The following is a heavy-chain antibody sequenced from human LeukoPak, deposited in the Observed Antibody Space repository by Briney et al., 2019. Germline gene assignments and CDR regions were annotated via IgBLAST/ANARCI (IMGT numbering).Heavy chain of an antibody. CDR3: ARVQQQWLGAYPDY. Sequence: SETLSLTCTVSGGSISSYYWSWIRQPPGKRLEWIGYIYYSGSTNYNPSLKSRVTISVDTSKNQFSLKLSSVTAADTAVYYCARVQQQWLGAYPDYWGQGTLVTVSS. CDR2: IYYSGST. CDR1: GGSISSYY. V-gene: IGHV4-59*01. D-gene: IGHD6-19*01. J-gene: IGHJ4*02.